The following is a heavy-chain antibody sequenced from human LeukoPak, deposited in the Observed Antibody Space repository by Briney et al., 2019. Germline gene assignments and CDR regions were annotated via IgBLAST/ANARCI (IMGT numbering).Heavy chain of an antibody. CDR2: ISAHNGNT. V-gene: IGHV1-18*01. Sequence: ASVKVSCKASGYTFTSYGISWVRQAPGQGLEWMGWISAHNGNTNYEEKDQGRVTMTTDTSTSTAYMELRSLRSDDTAVYYCARDKGTVATYYYYYMDVWGKGTTVTVSS. D-gene: IGHD6-19*01. J-gene: IGHJ6*03. CDR1: GYTFTSYG. CDR3: ARDKGTVATYYYYYMDV.